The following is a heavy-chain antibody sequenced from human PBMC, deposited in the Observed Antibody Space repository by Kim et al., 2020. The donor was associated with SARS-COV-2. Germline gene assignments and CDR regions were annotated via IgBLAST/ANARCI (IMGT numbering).Heavy chain of an antibody. CDR3: TSVPGTPLAFWDAFDI. J-gene: IGHJ3*02. Sequence: GGSLRLSCAASGLTFSDSAIHWVRQASGKGLEWVGRIRSKANTYATAYAASVKGRFTISRDDSKNTAYLQMNSLKTEETAVYFCTSVPGTPLAFWDAFDIWGQGTMGTVSS. CDR1: GLTFSDSA. D-gene: IGHD1-1*01. V-gene: IGHV3-73*01. CDR2: IRSKANTYAT.